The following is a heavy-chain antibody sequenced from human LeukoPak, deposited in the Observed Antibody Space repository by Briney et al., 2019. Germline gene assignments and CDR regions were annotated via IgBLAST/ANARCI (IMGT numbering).Heavy chain of an antibody. V-gene: IGHV4-39*07. CDR1: GGSISSSSYY. CDR3: ARDFWSGSNWFDP. Sequence: SETLSLTCTVSGGSISSSSYYWGWIRQPPGKGLKWIGSIYYSGSTYYNPSLKNRVTISVDTPKNQFSLKLSSVTAADTAVYYCARDFWSGSNWFDPWGQGTLVTVSS. D-gene: IGHD3-3*01. J-gene: IGHJ5*02. CDR2: IYYSGST.